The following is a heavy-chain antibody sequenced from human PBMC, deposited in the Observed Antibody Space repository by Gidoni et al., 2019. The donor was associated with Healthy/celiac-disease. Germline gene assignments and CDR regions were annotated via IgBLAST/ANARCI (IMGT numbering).Heavy chain of an antibody. D-gene: IGHD5-12*01. V-gene: IGHV1-2*04. CDR3: AREKFQGGGYSGYAIDAFDI. Sequence: QVQLVQSGAEVKKPAASVKVSCKASGYTFTGYYMHWVRQAPGQGLQWMGWINPNSGGTNYAQKFQGWVTMTRDTSISTAYMELSRLRSDDTAVYYCAREKFQGGGYSGYAIDAFDIWGQGTMVTVSS. J-gene: IGHJ3*02. CDR1: GYTFTGYY. CDR2: INPNSGGT.